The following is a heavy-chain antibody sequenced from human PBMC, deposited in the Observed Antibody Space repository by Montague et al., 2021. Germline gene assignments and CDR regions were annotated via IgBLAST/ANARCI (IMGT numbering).Heavy chain of an antibody. CDR2: IYYSGSAGGTT. J-gene: IGHJ4*02. D-gene: IGHD5-18*01. V-gene: IGHV4-59*13. Sequence: SETLSLTCTVSGGSISSFYWSWIRQPPEKGLELIAYIYYSGSAGGTTNYNPSLKIRVTISVGPSKNQLSLQLTSVTTADTAVYYCARGRGNSYVSFDSWGQGTLISVSS. CDR3: ARGRGNSYVSFDS. CDR1: GGSISSFY.